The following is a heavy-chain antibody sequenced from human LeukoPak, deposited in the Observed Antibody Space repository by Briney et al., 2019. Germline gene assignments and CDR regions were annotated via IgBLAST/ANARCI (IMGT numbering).Heavy chain of an antibody. CDR2: ISSSGSTI. Sequence: GGSLRLSCAASGFTFSDYYMSWIRQAPGKGLEWVSYISSSGSTIYYADSVKGRFTISRDNAKNSLYLQMNSLRAEDTAVYYCARDARTPSGWYPKEYFQHWGQGTLVTVSS. D-gene: IGHD6-19*01. J-gene: IGHJ1*01. CDR3: ARDARTPSGWYPKEYFQH. CDR1: GFTFSDYY. V-gene: IGHV3-11*01.